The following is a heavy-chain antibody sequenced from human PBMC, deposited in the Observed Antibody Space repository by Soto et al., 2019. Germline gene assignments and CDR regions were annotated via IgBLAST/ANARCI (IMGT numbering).Heavy chain of an antibody. V-gene: IGHV4-59*01. D-gene: IGHD6-19*01. CDR1: GGSITGYY. Sequence: HVQRQDSGLGLVKPAESLSLTCTVSGGSITGYYWSWIRQPTGKGLEWMGYIYNSGSTNYNTCLRSRVALPVDTSNNQFSLKLSSVAAADTTVYYCARGTLGWSSRWYKPNPYYFDYWGPGTLVTVSS. J-gene: IGHJ4*02. CDR3: ARGTLGWSSRWYKPNPYYFDY. CDR2: IYNSGST.